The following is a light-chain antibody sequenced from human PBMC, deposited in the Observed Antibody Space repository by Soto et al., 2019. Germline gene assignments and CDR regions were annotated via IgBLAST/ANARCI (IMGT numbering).Light chain of an antibody. CDR2: DAS. CDR1: QSISSW. CDR3: QKYNSYPWT. J-gene: IGKJ1*01. Sequence: DIQMTQYPSTLSASVGDRVTITCRASQSISSWLAWNQQKPGKAPKLLIYDASSLESGVPSRFSGSGSGTEFTLTISSLQPDDFATYYCQKYNSYPWTFGQGTKVEIK. V-gene: IGKV1-5*01.